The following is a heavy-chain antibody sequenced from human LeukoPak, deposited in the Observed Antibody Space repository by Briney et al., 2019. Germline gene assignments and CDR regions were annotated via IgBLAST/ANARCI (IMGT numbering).Heavy chain of an antibody. CDR3: ATQTMAAHYYFMDV. CDR2: IYYSGST. CDR1: GGSISSHY. Sequence: PSETLSLTCTVSGGSISSHYWSWIRQPPGKGLEWIGYIYYSGSTNYNPSLKSRVTISIDTSTSKSQFFLKLSSVTAADTAVYYCATQTMAAHYYFMDVWGKGTTVTVSS. J-gene: IGHJ6*03. V-gene: IGHV4-59*11. D-gene: IGHD6-6*01.